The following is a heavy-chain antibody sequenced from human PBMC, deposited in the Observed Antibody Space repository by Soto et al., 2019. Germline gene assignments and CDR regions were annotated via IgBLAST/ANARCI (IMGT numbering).Heavy chain of an antibody. CDR3: AREVTVTCYFDY. CDR1: GGSISSGGYY. Sequence: QVQLQESGPGLVKPSQTLSLTCTVSGGSISSGGYYWSWLRQHPGKGLEWIGYIYYSGSTYYNPSLKSRVTISVDTSKNQFYLKLSSVTAAETAVYYCAREVTVTCYFDYWGQGTLVTVSS. V-gene: IGHV4-31*03. D-gene: IGHD4-17*01. J-gene: IGHJ4*02. CDR2: IYYSGST.